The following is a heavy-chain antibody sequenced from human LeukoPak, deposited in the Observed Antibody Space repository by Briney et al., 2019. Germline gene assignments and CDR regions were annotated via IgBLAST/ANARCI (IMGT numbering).Heavy chain of an antibody. Sequence: GGSLRLSCAASGTTFSSYAMTWVRQAPGKGLEWVAFIRYDGSNKYYADSVKGRFTISRDNSKNTLYLQMNSLRAEDTAVYYCAKGAGYYYYYMDVWGKGTTVTVSS. V-gene: IGHV3-30*02. CDR3: AKGAGYYYYYMDV. CDR2: IRYDGSNK. J-gene: IGHJ6*03. CDR1: GTTFSSYA.